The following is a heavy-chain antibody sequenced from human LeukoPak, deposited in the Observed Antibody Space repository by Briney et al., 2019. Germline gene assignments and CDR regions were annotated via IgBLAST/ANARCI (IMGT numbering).Heavy chain of an antibody. CDR2: ISAGGGTT. D-gene: IGHD6-6*01. CDR1: AFTFNNFA. V-gene: IGHV3-23*01. CDR3: ARRDSSRSFDY. J-gene: IGHJ4*02. Sequence: GGSLRLSCAASAFTFNNFAMSWVRQAPGKGLEWVSGISAGGGTTIYVDSVRGRFTISRDNSKNTLYLQMNSLRAEDTAVYYCARRDSSRSFDYWGQGTLVTVSS.